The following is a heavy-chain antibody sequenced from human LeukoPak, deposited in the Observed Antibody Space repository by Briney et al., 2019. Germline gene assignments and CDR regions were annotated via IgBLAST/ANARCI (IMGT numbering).Heavy chain of an antibody. CDR1: GFTFRSYA. CDR3: AKDGFNGITMIVVVIGNAFDI. J-gene: IGHJ3*02. D-gene: IGHD3-22*01. V-gene: IGHV3-23*01. CDR2: ISGSGSST. Sequence: PGGSLRLSCAASGFTFRSYAMSWVRQAPGKGLEWVSGISGSGSSTYYADSVKGRFTISRDNSKNTLYLQMNSLRAEDTAVYYCAKDGFNGITMIVVVIGNAFDIWGQGTMVTVSS.